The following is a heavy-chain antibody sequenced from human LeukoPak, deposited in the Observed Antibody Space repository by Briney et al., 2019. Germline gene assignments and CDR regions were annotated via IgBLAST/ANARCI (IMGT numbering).Heavy chain of an antibody. CDR3: ARVGSSSGLYYYYYMDV. D-gene: IGHD6-6*01. Sequence: SETLSLTCTVSGYSISNGYYWGWIRQPPGKGLEWIGSIYHTGNTYYNPSLKSRVTISVDTSKNQFSLKLSSATAADTAVYYCARVGSSSGLYYYYYMDVWGKGTTVTVSS. CDR2: IYHTGNT. J-gene: IGHJ6*03. V-gene: IGHV4-38-2*02. CDR1: GYSISNGYY.